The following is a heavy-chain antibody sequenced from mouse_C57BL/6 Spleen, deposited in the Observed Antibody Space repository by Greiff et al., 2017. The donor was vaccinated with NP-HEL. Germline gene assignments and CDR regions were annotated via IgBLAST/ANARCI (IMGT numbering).Heavy chain of an antibody. D-gene: IGHD2-3*01. CDR1: GYTFTSYW. V-gene: IGHV1-55*01. Sequence: QVQLQQPGAELVKPGASVKMSCKASGYTFTSYWITWVKPRPGQGLEWIGDIYPGSGSTNYNETFKSKATLTVDTSSSTAYMQLSSLTSEDSAVYYCARSDGYYVVYAMDYWGQGTSVTVSS. CDR2: IYPGSGST. J-gene: IGHJ4*01. CDR3: ARSDGYYVVYAMDY.